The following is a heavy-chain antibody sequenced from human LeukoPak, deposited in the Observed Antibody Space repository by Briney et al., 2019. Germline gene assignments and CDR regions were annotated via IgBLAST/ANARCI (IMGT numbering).Heavy chain of an antibody. CDR3: ARDQRYYGSRFDP. J-gene: IGHJ5*02. V-gene: IGHV4-38-2*02. D-gene: IGHD3-10*01. Sequence: PSETLSLTCTVSGYSINSGYYWGWIRQPPGRGLEWIGSIYHSGTSYYNPSLKSRVTISVDTSKNQFSLNLRSLTAADTAVYYCARDQRYYGSRFDPWGQGTLVTVSS. CDR2: IYHSGTS. CDR1: GYSINSGYY.